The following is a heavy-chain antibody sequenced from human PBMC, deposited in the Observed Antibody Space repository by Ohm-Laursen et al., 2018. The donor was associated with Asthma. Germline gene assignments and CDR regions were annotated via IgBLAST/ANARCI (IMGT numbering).Heavy chain of an antibody. J-gene: IGHJ6*02. Sequence: SLRLSCTASGFTFDDYAMHWVRQAPGKGLEWVSGISWNSGSIGYADSVKGRFTISRDNAKNSLYLQMNSLRAEDTALYYCAKDKNKYYYYGMDVWGQGTTVTVSS. CDR1: GFTFDDYA. D-gene: IGHD1/OR15-1a*01. V-gene: IGHV3-9*01. CDR2: ISWNSGSI. CDR3: AKDKNKYYYYGMDV.